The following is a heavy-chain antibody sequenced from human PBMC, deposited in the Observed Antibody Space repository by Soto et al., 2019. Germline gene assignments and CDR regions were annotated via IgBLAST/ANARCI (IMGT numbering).Heavy chain of an antibody. V-gene: IGHV1-46*01. J-gene: IGHJ4*02. Sequence: QVQLMQSGAEVKKPGASVKVSCKASGDTFTDYYIHWVRQAPGQGLEWMGTVNPSGGHTTYAQHFLGRVTMTRDTSTSTLCMELTSLTSDDTAVYYCASGGHVVVVTAALDYWGQGTLVTVSS. CDR2: VNPSGGHT. D-gene: IGHD2-21*02. CDR3: ASGGHVVVVTAALDY. CDR1: GDTFTDYY.